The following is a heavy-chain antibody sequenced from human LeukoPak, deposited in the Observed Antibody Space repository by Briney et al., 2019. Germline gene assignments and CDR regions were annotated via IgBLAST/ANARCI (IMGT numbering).Heavy chain of an antibody. Sequence: PSETLSLTCAVYGGSFSGYYWTWIRQAPGKGLEWIGEINHSGSTNYNPSLKSRVTISVDTSKNQFSLKLSSVTAADTAVYYCASRYYGSGSYSDYWGQGTLVIVSS. CDR1: GGSFSGYY. D-gene: IGHD3-10*01. CDR3: ASRYYGSGSYSDY. J-gene: IGHJ4*02. CDR2: INHSGST. V-gene: IGHV4-34*01.